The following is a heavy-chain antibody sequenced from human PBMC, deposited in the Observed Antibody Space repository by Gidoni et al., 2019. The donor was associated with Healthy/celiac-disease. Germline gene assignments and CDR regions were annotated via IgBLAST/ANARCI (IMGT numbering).Heavy chain of an antibody. CDR2: ISSSSSYI. CDR3: ARDRIAVAGGYGMDV. D-gene: IGHD6-19*01. V-gene: IGHV3-21*01. CDR1: GFPFSSYS. J-gene: IGHJ6*02. Sequence: EVQLVESGGGLVKPGGSLRLSCAASGFPFSSYSMNWVRQAPGKGLEWVSSISSSSSYIYYADSVKGRFTISRDNAKNSLYLQMNSLRAEDTAVYYCARDRIAVAGGYGMDVWGQGTTVTVSS.